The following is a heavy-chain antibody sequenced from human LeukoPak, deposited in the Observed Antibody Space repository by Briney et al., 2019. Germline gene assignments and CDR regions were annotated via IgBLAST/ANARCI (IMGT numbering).Heavy chain of an antibody. Sequence: PGGSLRLSCAASGFIFSNFAMSWVRQAPGKGLEWVPATSGSGGSTYYADSVKGRFTISRDNSKNTLYLQMNNLRGGDTATYYCAKVIGQVVVVAFDCWGQGTLVAVSS. D-gene: IGHD2-15*01. CDR2: TSGSGGST. CDR3: AKVIGQVVVVAFDC. J-gene: IGHJ4*02. CDR1: GFIFSNFA. V-gene: IGHV3-23*01.